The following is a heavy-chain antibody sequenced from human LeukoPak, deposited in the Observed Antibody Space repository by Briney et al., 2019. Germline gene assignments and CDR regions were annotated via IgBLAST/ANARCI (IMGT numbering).Heavy chain of an antibody. CDR3: ARSARFGLYYFDN. D-gene: IGHD3-16*01. J-gene: IGHJ4*02. CDR2: INSDGSST. CDR1: GFTFDDYA. Sequence: GGSLRLSCAASGFTFDDYAVHWVRQAPGKGLVWVSRINSDGSSTSYADSVKGRFTISRDNAKNALYLQMNSLRAEDTAVYYCARSARFGLYYFDNWGQGTLVTVSS. V-gene: IGHV3-74*01.